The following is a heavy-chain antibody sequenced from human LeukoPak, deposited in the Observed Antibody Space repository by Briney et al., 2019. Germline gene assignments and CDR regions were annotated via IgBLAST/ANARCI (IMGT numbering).Heavy chain of an antibody. CDR3: GSATIFGVVMPYYYYMDV. Sequence: AGSLRLSCAASGFTFSSYAMSWVRQAPGKGLEWVSAISGSGGSTYYADSVKGRFTISRDNSKNTLKLHMNSLRAEDTALYYCGSATIFGVVMPYYYYMDVSGKGTTVTVSS. CDR2: ISGSGGST. D-gene: IGHD3-3*01. CDR1: GFTFSSYA. V-gene: IGHV3-23*01. J-gene: IGHJ6*03.